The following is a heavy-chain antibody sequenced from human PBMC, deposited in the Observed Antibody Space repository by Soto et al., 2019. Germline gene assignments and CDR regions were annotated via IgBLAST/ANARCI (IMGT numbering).Heavy chain of an antibody. J-gene: IGHJ5*02. CDR2: IYYSGST. D-gene: IGHD5-12*01. Sequence: PSETLSLTCTVSGGSISSYYWSWIRQPPGKGLEWIGYIYYSGSTNYNPSLKSRVTISVDTSKNQFSLKLSSVTAADTAVYYCARGGLRKKYNWFDPWGQGTLVTVSS. V-gene: IGHV4-59*12. CDR1: GGSISSYY. CDR3: ARGGLRKKYNWFDP.